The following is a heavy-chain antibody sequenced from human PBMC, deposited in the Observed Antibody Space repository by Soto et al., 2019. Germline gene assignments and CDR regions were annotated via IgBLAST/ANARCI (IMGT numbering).Heavy chain of an antibody. Sequence: EVQLVESGGGLVQPEGSLRLSCAASGFTFSDHYMDWVRQAPGKGLEWVGRIRNRANSYTTEYAASVKGRFTISRDDSKNSLSLQMNSLKTEDTAVYYCTRRFCTGGTCYAGNYWGQGILVTVSS. D-gene: IGHD2-15*01. V-gene: IGHV3-72*01. CDR2: IRNRANSYTT. J-gene: IGHJ4*02. CDR3: TRRFCTGGTCYAGNY. CDR1: GFTFSDHY.